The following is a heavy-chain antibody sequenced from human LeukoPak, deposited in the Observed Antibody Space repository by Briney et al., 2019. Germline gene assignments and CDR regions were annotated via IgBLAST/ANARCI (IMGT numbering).Heavy chain of an antibody. CDR1: GYTFTGYY. V-gene: IGHV1-2*06. D-gene: IGHD6-13*01. Sequence: GALVKVSCKASGYTFTGYYMHWVRQAPGQGLEWMGRINPNSGGTNYAQKFQGRVTMTRDTSISTAYMELSRLRSDDTAVYYCARVSIAAAGTISGYYYYMDVWGKGTTVTIPS. CDR2: INPNSGGT. J-gene: IGHJ6*03. CDR3: ARVSIAAAGTISGYYYYMDV.